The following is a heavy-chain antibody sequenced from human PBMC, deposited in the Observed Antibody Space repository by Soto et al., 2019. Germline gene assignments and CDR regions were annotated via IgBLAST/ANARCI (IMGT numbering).Heavy chain of an antibody. Sequence: LRLSCAASGFTFSSYEMNWVRQAPGKGLELVSYISSSGSTIYYADSVKGRFTISRDNAKNSLYLQMNSLRAEDTAVYYCTIDALYGMDVWGQGTTVTVSS. CDR1: GFTFSSYE. CDR2: ISSSGSTI. V-gene: IGHV3-48*03. CDR3: TIDALYGMDV. J-gene: IGHJ6*02.